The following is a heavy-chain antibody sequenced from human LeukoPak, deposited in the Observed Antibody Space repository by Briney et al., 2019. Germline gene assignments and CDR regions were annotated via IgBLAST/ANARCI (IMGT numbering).Heavy chain of an antibody. D-gene: IGHD6-13*01. CDR3: AKDLRWNRIAAAGRGMDV. V-gene: IGHV3-43*02. CDR1: GFTFDDYA. J-gene: IGHJ6*02. Sequence: GGSLRLSCAASGFTFDDYAMHWVRQAPGKGLEWVSLISGDGGSTYYADSVKGRFTISRDNSKNPLYLQMNSLRTEDTALYYCAKDLRWNRIAAAGRGMDVWGQGTTVTVSS. CDR2: ISGDGGST.